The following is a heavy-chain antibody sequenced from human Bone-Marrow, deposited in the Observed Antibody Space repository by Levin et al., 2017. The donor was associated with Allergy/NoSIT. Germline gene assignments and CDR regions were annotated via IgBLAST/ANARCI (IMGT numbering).Heavy chain of an antibody. Sequence: KISCRASGGTFGNFSFSWVRQAPRQGLEWMGVIIPIFGALTYAQEFQGRVTISAVESTTTAYMELSRLRSDDTAVYYCARGPSDYCSGESCYSIPWLESWGQGTPVTVSS. CDR3: ARGPSDYCSGESCYSIPWLES. D-gene: IGHD2-15*01. CDR1: GGTFGNFS. V-gene: IGHV1-69*01. CDR2: IIPIFGAL. J-gene: IGHJ5*02.